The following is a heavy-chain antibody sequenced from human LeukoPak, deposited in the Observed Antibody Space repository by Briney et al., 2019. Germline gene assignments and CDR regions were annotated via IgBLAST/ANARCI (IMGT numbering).Heavy chain of an antibody. D-gene: IGHD3-10*01. Sequence: GASVKVSCKASGYAFTDYYVHWVHQAPGQGLEWMGWFNPDNGGTNSVQKLQGRVTMTGDTSMRTVYMELTRLRSDDTAVYYCARNHVAIQWFGEGGFDPWGQGTLVTVSS. CDR1: GYAFTDYY. V-gene: IGHV1-2*03. CDR2: FNPDNGGT. CDR3: ARNHVAIQWFGEGGFDP. J-gene: IGHJ5*02.